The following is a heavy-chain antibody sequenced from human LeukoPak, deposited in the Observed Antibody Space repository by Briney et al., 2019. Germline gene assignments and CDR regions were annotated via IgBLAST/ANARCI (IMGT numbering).Heavy chain of an antibody. D-gene: IGHD6-13*01. Sequence: ASVKVSCKASGSTSSYYAISWVRQAPGQGLEWMGGIIPISGTVNYAQKFQGRVTITADKSTSSAYMELSSLRSEDTAIYYCARGGSRSISWYVAFDIWGQGTVVTVSS. CDR2: IIPISGTV. CDR1: GSTSSYYA. J-gene: IGHJ3*02. V-gene: IGHV1-69*06. CDR3: ARGGSRSISWYVAFDI.